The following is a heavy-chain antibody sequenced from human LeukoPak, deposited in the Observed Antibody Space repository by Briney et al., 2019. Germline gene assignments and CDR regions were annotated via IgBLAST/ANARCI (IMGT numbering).Heavy chain of an antibody. V-gene: IGHV3-66*02. CDR1: GFTDSSNY. CDR2: IYSGGST. D-gene: IGHD6-6*01. J-gene: IGHJ4*02. CDR3: ARGSSIAAPLGFDY. Sequence: PGGSPRLSCAASGFTDSSNYMSWVRQAPGKGLEWVSVIYSGGSTYYADSVKGRFTISRDNSKNTLYLQMNSLRAEDTAVYYCARGSSIAAPLGFDYWGQGTLVTVSS.